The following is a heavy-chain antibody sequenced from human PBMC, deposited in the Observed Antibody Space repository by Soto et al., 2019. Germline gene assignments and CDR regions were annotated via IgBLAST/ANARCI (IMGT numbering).Heavy chain of an antibody. J-gene: IGHJ6*02. V-gene: IGHV1-2*04. CDR3: ARGDSTDCSDGVCSFFYNHDMDV. CDR2: INPKSGGT. Sequence: ASAKVSCKASGYSFTDYHIHWVRQAPGQGLEWLGRINPKSGGTSTAQKFQGWVTMTTDTSISTASMELTRLTSDDTAIYYCARGDSTDCSDGVCSFFYNHDMDVWGQGTTVTVSS. CDR1: GYSFTDYH. D-gene: IGHD2-8*01.